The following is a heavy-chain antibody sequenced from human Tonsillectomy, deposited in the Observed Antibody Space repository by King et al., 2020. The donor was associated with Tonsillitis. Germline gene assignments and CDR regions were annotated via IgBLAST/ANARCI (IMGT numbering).Heavy chain of an antibody. CDR2: IRYDGSKK. J-gene: IGHJ4*02. D-gene: IGHD6-6*01. CDR3: AKDRVYHGNWSRGSFDY. Sequence: VQLVESGGGVVQPGGSLSLSCAASGFTFSDYGIHWVRQVAGKGLEWVTFIRYDGSKKYYTDSVKGRFTISRDNSKNMLYLQMNSLRAEDTALYYCAKDRVYHGNWSRGSFDYWGQGTLVTVSS. CDR1: GFTFSDYG. V-gene: IGHV3-30*02.